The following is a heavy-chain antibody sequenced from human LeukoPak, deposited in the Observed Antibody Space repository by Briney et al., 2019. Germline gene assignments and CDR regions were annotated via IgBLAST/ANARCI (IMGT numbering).Heavy chain of an antibody. CDR1: GFNLHEFY. Sequence: GGSLRLSCATSGFNLHEFYMSWIRQAPGKGLEWVADIGGSDNIVSYGESVRGRFAISRDFATDSLYLQMDSLRAEDTAVYYCAREAVAGAFDLWGQGTLVTVSS. CDR2: IGGSDNIV. J-gene: IGHJ5*02. D-gene: IGHD6-19*01. CDR3: AREAVAGAFDL. V-gene: IGHV3-11*01.